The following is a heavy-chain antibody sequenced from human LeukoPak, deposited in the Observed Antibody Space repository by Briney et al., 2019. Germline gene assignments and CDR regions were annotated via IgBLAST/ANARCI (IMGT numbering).Heavy chain of an antibody. D-gene: IGHD6-6*01. J-gene: IGHJ4*02. CDR2: ISAYNGNT. Sequence: GASVKVSCKASGYTFTSYGISWVRQAPGQGLEWMGWISAYNGNTNYAQKLQGRVTMTTDTSTSTAYMELRSLRSDDTAVYYCARDLGSGSSGYYFDYWGQGTLVTVSS. CDR3: ARDLGSGSSGYYFDY. V-gene: IGHV1-18*01. CDR1: GYTFTSYG.